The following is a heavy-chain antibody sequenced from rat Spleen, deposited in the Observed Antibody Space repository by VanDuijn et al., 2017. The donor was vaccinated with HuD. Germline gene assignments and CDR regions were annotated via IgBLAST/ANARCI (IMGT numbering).Heavy chain of an antibody. J-gene: IGHJ2*01. D-gene: IGHD1-2*01. CDR1: GFTFNYYY. Sequence: EVQLVESGGGLVQPGRSLKISCVASGFTFNYYYMAWVRQAPTEGLEWVATFSYDGRTTYYRDSVKGRFTISRDNAKSTLYLQMDSLRSEDTATYYCVRHRDYYNSYVYAFDYWGQGVMVTVSS. V-gene: IGHV5-29*01. CDR3: VRHRDYYNSYVYAFDY. CDR2: FSYDGRTT.